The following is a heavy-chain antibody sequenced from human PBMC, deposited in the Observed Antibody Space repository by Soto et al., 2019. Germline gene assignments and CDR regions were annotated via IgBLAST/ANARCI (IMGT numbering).Heavy chain of an antibody. Sequence: EVQLVESGGGLVQPGRSLRLSCAASGFTFDDYAMHWVRQAPGKGLEWVSGISWNSGSIGYADSVKGRFTISRDNAKNSLYLQMNSLRAEDTALYYCAKDLAGRWDYGMDVWGQGTTVTVSS. D-gene: IGHD6-13*01. CDR1: GFTFDDYA. CDR3: AKDLAGRWDYGMDV. V-gene: IGHV3-9*01. J-gene: IGHJ6*02. CDR2: ISWNSGSI.